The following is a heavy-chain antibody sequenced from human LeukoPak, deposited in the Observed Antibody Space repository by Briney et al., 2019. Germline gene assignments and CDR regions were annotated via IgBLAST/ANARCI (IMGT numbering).Heavy chain of an antibody. CDR1: GYSISSGYY. Sequence: SETLSLTCAVSGYSISSGYYWGWIRQPAGKGLEWIGSIYHSGSTYYNPSLKSRVTISVDTSKNQFSLKLSSVTAADTAVYYCARSIAARPNDAFDIWGQGTMVTVSS. D-gene: IGHD6-6*01. V-gene: IGHV4-38-2*01. CDR2: IYHSGST. CDR3: ARSIAARPNDAFDI. J-gene: IGHJ3*02.